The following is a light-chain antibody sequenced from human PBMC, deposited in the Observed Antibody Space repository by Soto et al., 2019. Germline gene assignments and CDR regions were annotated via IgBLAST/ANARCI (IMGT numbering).Light chain of an antibody. CDR1: SSDVGGYNY. V-gene: IGLV2-8*01. CDR2: EVS. CDR3: SSYAGSNNFGV. Sequence: HSALTQPPSASGSPGQSVTISCTGTSSDVGGYNYVSWYQQHPGKAPKLMIYEVSKRPSGVPDRFSGSKSGNTASLTVSGLQAEDEADYYCSSYAGSNNFGVFGTGNKVTVL. J-gene: IGLJ1*01.